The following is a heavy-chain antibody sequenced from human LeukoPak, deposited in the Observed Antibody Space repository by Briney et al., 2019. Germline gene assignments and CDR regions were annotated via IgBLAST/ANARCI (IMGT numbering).Heavy chain of an antibody. CDR3: ARGQWLYRVGPFDI. Sequence: SETLSLTCTVSGGSISSYYWSWIRQPPGKGLEWIGYIYYSGSTNYNPSLKSRVTISVDTSKNQFSLRLSSVTAADTAVYYCARGQWLYRVGPFDIWGQGTLATVSS. D-gene: IGHD2-15*01. CDR2: IYYSGST. V-gene: IGHV4-59*12. J-gene: IGHJ3*02. CDR1: GGSISSYY.